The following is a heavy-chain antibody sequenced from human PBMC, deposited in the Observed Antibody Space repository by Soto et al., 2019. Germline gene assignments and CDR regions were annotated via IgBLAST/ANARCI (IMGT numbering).Heavy chain of an antibody. CDR3: ARPLGGSGDFWFDP. V-gene: IGHV1-18*04. J-gene: IGHJ5*02. D-gene: IGHD3-3*01. CDR2: ISAYNGNT. CDR1: GYTFTSYG. Sequence: ASVKVSCKASGYTFTSYGISWLRQAPRQGLEWMGWISAYNGNTNYAQKLQGRLTMTTDTSTSTAYMELRSLRSDDTAVYYCARPLGGSGDFWFDPWGQGTLVTVSS.